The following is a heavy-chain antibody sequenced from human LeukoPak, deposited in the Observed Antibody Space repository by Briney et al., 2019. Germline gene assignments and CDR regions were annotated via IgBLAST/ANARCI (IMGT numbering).Heavy chain of an antibody. V-gene: IGHV1-18*01. CDR2: ISAYNGNT. Sequence: EASVKVSCKASGYTFTNYGISWVRQAPGQGLEWMGWISAYNGNTNNAQKLQGRVTMTTDTSTSTVYMEVRSLRSDDTAVYYCAVIAARPPYYFDYWGQGTLVTVSS. CDR1: GYTFTNYG. J-gene: IGHJ4*02. D-gene: IGHD6-6*01. CDR3: AVIAARPPYYFDY.